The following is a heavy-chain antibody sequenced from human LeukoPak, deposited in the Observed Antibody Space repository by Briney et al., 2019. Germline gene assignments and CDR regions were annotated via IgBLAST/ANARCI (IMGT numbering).Heavy chain of an antibody. CDR1: GYTFTGYY. CDR3: ARGDSPHIVLMVYANTGFDY. D-gene: IGHD2-8*01. Sequence: VASVKVSCKASGYTFTGYYMHWVRQAPGQGLEWMGWINPNSGGTNYAQKFQGWVTMTRDTSISTAYMGLSRLRSDDTAVYYCARGDSPHIVLMVYANTGFDYWGQGTLVTVSS. V-gene: IGHV1-2*04. J-gene: IGHJ4*02. CDR2: INPNSGGT.